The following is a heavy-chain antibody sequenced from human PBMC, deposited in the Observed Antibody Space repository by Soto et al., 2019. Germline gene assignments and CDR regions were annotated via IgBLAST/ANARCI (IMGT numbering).Heavy chain of an antibody. Sequence: GESLKISCKGSGYSFTTSWSGGWPQLPGKALEWMGIIYPGDSDTIYSPSFQGQVTISADKSISTAYLQWSSLKASDTAMYYCARHLSSGYYFYYDGMDVWGQGTTVTVSS. J-gene: IGHJ6*02. CDR3: ARHLSSGYYFYYDGMDV. V-gene: IGHV5-51*02. D-gene: IGHD3-22*01. CDR2: IYPGDSDT. CDR1: GYSFTTSW.